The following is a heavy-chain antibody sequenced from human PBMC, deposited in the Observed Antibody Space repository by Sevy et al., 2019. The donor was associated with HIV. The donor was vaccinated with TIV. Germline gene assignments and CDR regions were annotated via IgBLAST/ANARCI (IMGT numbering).Heavy chain of an antibody. V-gene: IGHV3-30-3*01. CDR2: ISFNGNTQ. D-gene: IGHD2-8*01. CDR1: GFTFRSHA. J-gene: IGHJ4*02. Sequence: GGSLRLSCAASGFTFRSHAMHWVRQAPGKGLEWVAVISFNGNTQYYAHSVKGRFTISRENSKNTLFLQMNSLRSEDTAMYYCAREAGYSTNWAPGNYWGQGTLVTVSS. CDR3: AREAGYSTNWAPGNY.